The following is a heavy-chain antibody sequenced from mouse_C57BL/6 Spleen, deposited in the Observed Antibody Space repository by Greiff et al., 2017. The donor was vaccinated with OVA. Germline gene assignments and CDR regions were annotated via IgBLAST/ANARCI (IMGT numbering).Heavy chain of an antibody. Sequence: QVHVKQSGAELARPGASVKLSCKASGYTFTSYGISWVKQRTGQGLEWIGEIYPRSGNTYYNEKFKGKATLTADKSSSTAYMELRSLTSEDSAVYFCARCSSYGDYWGQGTTLTVSS. V-gene: IGHV1-81*01. CDR3: ARCSSYGDY. J-gene: IGHJ2*01. CDR2: IYPRSGNT. CDR1: GYTFTSYG. D-gene: IGHD1-1*01.